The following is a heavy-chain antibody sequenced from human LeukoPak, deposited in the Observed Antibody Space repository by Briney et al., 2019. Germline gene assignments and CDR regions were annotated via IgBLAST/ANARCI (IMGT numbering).Heavy chain of an antibody. D-gene: IGHD6-13*01. CDR3: ARDRVAAAHFVSHRGWFDP. V-gene: IGHV1-2*06. CDR2: INPNSGGT. Sequence: ASVKVSCKASGYTFTGYYMHWVRQAPGQGLEWMGRINPNSGGTNCAQKFQGRVTMTRDTSISTAYMELSRLRSDDTAAYYCARDRVAAAHFVSHRGWFDPWGQGTLVTVSS. CDR1: GYTFTGYY. J-gene: IGHJ5*02.